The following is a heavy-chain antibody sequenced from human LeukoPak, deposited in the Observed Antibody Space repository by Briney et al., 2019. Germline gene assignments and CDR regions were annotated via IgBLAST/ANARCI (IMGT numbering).Heavy chain of an antibody. Sequence: SETLSLTCTVSGGSITSHFWTWIRQAPGKGLEWVGYVSKSGSTNYNPSLQSRITISVDTSKNQFFLKLTSMTAADTAVYFCARDDYGVFDAFDVWGQGIVVTVSS. V-gene: IGHV4-4*08. D-gene: IGHD3-16*01. CDR1: GGSITSHF. J-gene: IGHJ3*01. CDR2: VSKSGST. CDR3: ARDDYGVFDAFDV.